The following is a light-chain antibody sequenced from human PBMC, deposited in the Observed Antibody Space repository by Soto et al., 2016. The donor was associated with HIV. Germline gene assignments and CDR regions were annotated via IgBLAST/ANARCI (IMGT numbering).Light chain of an antibody. V-gene: IGLV3-1*01. J-gene: IGLJ2*01. Sequence: SYGLTQSPSVSVSPGQTAIITCSGDKLGEKFVSWYQQRPGQSPILIMYEDFKRPSGIPERFTGSNSGTTATLTISGAQTMDEGDYYCQTWDDNGGIFGAGTKLTV. CDR1: KLGEKF. CDR3: QTWDDNGGI. CDR2: EDF.